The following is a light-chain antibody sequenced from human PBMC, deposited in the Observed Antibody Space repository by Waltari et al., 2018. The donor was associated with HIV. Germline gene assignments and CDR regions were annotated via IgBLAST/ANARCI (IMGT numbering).Light chain of an antibody. V-gene: IGLV4-60*03. CDR2: LEGSGNY. CDR1: SGHSTFI. CDR3: ETWDTNTRV. Sequence: QPVLTQSSSASASLGSSVKLTCTLGSGHSTFIVAWHQQQPGKAPRFLMKLEGSGNYNKGSGVPDRFSGSSSGADRYLTISNLQSEDEADYYCETWDTNTRVFGGGTKLAVL. J-gene: IGLJ3*02.